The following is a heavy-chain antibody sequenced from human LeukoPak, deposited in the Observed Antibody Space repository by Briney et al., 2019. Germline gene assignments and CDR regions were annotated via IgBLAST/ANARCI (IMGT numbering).Heavy chain of an antibody. J-gene: IGHJ3*02. CDR1: GGSISSSNW. V-gene: IGHV4-4*02. CDR3: ARGLSYDYVWGSYRSGVYDI. CDR2: IYHSGST. D-gene: IGHD3-16*02. Sequence: SGTLSLTCAVSGGSISSSNWWSWVRQPPGKGLEWIGEIYHSGSTNYNPSLKSRVTISVDKSKNQFSLKLSSVTAADTAVYYCARGLSYDYVWGSYRSGVYDIWGQGTMVTVSS.